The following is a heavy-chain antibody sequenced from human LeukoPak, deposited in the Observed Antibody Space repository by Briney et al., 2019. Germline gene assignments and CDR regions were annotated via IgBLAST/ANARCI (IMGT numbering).Heavy chain of an antibody. CDR3: ARDSLLPAAIHWYFDL. D-gene: IGHD2-2*01. CDR2: INVRGNTK. CDR1: GFTLNNYS. J-gene: IGHJ2*01. V-gene: IGHV3-48*01. Sequence: GSLRLSCVASGFTLNNYSLNWVRQAPGKGLEWISYINVRGNTKYYADSVKGRSTISRDNAKNSVYLQMNSLRAEDTAFYYCARDSLLPAAIHWYFDLWGRGTLVTVSS.